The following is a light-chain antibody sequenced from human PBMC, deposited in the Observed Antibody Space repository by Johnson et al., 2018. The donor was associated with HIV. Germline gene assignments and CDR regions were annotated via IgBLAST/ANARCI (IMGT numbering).Light chain of an antibody. Sequence: QSVLTQPPSVSAAPGQKVTISCSGSSSNIGNNYVSWYQQVPGAAPKLLIYENNKRPSGIPDRFSGSKSGTSATLGITGLQTGDDADYYCGTWDSSLSAVPFGTGTKVTVL. CDR2: ENN. V-gene: IGLV1-51*02. J-gene: IGLJ1*01. CDR1: SSNIGNNY. CDR3: GTWDSSLSAVP.